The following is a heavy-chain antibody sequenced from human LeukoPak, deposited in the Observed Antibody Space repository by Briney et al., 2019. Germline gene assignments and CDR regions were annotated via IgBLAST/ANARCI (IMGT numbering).Heavy chain of an antibody. CDR1: GFTFSSYG. J-gene: IGHJ6*03. D-gene: IGHD2-2*01. V-gene: IGHV3-30*02. Sequence: GGSLRLSCAASGFTFSSYGMHWVRQAPGKGLEWVAFTRYDGSNKYYADSVKGRFTISRDNSKSTLSLQMNSLRAEDTAVYYCAKDGPSQPPPYYFYYYMDVWGKGTTVTVSS. CDR3: AKDGPSQPPPYYFYYYMDV. CDR2: TRYDGSNK.